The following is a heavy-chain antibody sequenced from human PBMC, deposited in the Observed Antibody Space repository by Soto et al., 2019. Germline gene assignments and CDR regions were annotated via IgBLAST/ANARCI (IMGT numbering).Heavy chain of an antibody. D-gene: IGHD3-22*01. V-gene: IGHV1-18*01. CDR1: GYTFTSYG. Sequence: GESLKISCKCSGYTFTSYGINWVRQAPGQGLEWLGWISAYDGYTNYAQILQGRVSMTTDTSTKTAYMELRSLRSDDTAMYYCARGGFYDSSGARNYYYYGMNVWGQGTTVTVSS. CDR3: ARGGFYDSSGARNYYYYGMNV. CDR2: ISAYDGYT. J-gene: IGHJ6*02.